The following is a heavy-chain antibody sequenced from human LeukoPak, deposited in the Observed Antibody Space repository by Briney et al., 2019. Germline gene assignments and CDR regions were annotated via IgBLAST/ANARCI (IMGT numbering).Heavy chain of an antibody. D-gene: IGHD6-13*01. CDR2: IYSGGST. CDR1: GFTVSSNY. J-gene: IGHJ4*02. Sequence: GGSLRLSCAASGFTVSSNYMNWVRQAPGKGLECVSLIYSGGSTYYADSVKGRFTISRDNSENTLYLQMHSLRAEDTAVYYCARDIAAAGGYFDYWGQGTLVTVSS. CDR3: ARDIAAAGGYFDY. V-gene: IGHV3-66*02.